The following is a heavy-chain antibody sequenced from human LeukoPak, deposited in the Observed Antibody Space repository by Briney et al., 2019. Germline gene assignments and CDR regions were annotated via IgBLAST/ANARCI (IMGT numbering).Heavy chain of an antibody. J-gene: IGHJ4*02. CDR2: ISYDGSNI. CDR3: AREGTTVTTTRGYYFDY. Sequence: PGGSLRLSCAASGFTVSSNYMSWVRQAPGKGLEWVAVISYDGSNIYYADSVKGRFTISRDNSKNTLYLQMNSLRAEDTAVYYCAREGTTVTTTRGYYFDYWGQGTLVTVSS. D-gene: IGHD4-11*01. CDR1: GFTVSSNY. V-gene: IGHV3-30-3*01.